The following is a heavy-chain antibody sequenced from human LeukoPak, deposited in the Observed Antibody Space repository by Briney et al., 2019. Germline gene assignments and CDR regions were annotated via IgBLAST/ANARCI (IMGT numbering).Heavy chain of an antibody. CDR1: GFTFGDYA. CDR3: ASHYYDV. Sequence: PGGSLRLSCTASGFTFGDYAMNWVRQAPGKGLEWVGFIRSKAYGGTTEYAASVKGRITISRDDSKSIAYLQMNSLKTEDTAVYFCASHYYDVWGQGTMVTVSS. D-gene: IGHD3-10*01. J-gene: IGHJ3*01. CDR2: IRSKAYGGTT. V-gene: IGHV3-49*04.